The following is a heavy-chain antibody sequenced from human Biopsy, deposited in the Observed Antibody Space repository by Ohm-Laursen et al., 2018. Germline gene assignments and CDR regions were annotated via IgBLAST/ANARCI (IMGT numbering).Heavy chain of an antibody. CDR1: GGSFSDYG. J-gene: IGHJ4*02. CDR2: VIPISNTT. D-gene: IGHD4-17*01. CDR3: ATLTEDYGASPDS. V-gene: IGHV1-69*06. Sequence: SSVKVSCKASGGSFSDYGLSWVRQAPGRGLEWMGRVIPISNTTNYAQNFQDRLTITADRSTNTAYMELNSLRSEDTAVYFCATLTEDYGASPDSWGQGTLVVVSS.